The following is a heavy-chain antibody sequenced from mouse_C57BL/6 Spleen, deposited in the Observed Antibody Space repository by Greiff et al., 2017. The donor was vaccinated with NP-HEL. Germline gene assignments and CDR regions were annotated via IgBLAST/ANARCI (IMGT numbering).Heavy chain of an antibody. V-gene: IGHV1-80*01. J-gene: IGHJ2*01. CDR1: GYAFSSYW. CDR2: IYPGDGDT. Sequence: QVQLQQSGAELVKPGASVKISCKASGYAFSSYWMNWVKQRPGKGLEWIGQIYPGDGDTNYNGKFKGKATLTADKSSSTAYMQLSSLTSEDSAVYFCAREGLREDFDYWGQGTTLTVSS. D-gene: IGHD2-2*01. CDR3: AREGLREDFDY.